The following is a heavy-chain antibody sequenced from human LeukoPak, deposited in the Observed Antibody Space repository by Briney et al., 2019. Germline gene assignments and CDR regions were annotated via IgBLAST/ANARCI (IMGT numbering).Heavy chain of an antibody. J-gene: IGHJ4*02. CDR3: ARGSNRIGDRLDY. CDR2: ISAYNGYT. D-gene: IGHD1-14*01. V-gene: IGHV1-18*01. Sequence: ASVKVSCKASGYSFSNYGISWVRQAPGQGLEWVGWISAYNGYTNYAQKLQDRVTMTTDPSTSTAYMELRRLTSDDTAVYYCARGSNRIGDRLDYWGQGTLVTAS. CDR1: GYSFSNYG.